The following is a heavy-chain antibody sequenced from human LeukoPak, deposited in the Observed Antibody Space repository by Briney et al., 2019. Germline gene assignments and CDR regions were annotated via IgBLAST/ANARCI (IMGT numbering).Heavy chain of an antibody. Sequence: GSSVKVSCKASGGTFSSYAISWVRQAPGQGLEWMGGIIPIFGTANYAQKFRGRVTITTDESTSTAYMELSSLRSGDTAVYYCARGYYYDSSGYYGPFDYWGQGTLVTVSS. J-gene: IGHJ4*02. CDR2: IIPIFGTA. CDR1: GGTFSSYA. D-gene: IGHD3-22*01. V-gene: IGHV1-69*05. CDR3: ARGYYYDSSGYYGPFDY.